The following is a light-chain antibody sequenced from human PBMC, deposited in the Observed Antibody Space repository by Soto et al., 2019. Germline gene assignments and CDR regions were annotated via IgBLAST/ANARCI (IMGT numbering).Light chain of an antibody. CDR3: QQYGSSTWT. CDR1: QSVSSSF. J-gene: IGKJ1*01. V-gene: IGKV3-20*01. Sequence: EIVLTQSPGTLSLSPGERATLSCRASQSVSSSFLAWYQQKPGQAPRLLIYGASSRATGIPASFSGSGSGTDFTFTISGLEPEDFAVYDCQQYGSSTWTFGQGTQVEV. CDR2: GAS.